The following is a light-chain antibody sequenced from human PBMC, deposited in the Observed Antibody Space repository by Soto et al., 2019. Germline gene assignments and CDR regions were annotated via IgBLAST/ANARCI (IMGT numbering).Light chain of an antibody. CDR2: DAS. Sequence: EIVLTQSPATLSLSPGERATLSCRASQSVSSYLAWYQQKPGQAPRLLIYDASNRATGIPARFSGSGSGTDFTLTISSLEPGDFAVYYCQQRSNWPSTFGQGTRLEIK. CDR3: QQRSNWPST. J-gene: IGKJ5*01. CDR1: QSVSSY. V-gene: IGKV3-11*01.